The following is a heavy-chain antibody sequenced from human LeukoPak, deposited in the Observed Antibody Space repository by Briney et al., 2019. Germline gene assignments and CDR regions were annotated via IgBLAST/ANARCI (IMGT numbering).Heavy chain of an antibody. CDR2: IYSGGST. CDR3: ASLPLSFGY. CDR1: GFTFSSYA. V-gene: IGHV3-66*02. Sequence: GGSLRLSCAASGFTFSSYAMSWVRQAPGKGLEWVSVIYSGGSTYYADSVKGRFTISRDNSKNTLYLQMNSLRAEDTAVYYCASLPLSFGYWGQGTLVTVSS. J-gene: IGHJ4*02.